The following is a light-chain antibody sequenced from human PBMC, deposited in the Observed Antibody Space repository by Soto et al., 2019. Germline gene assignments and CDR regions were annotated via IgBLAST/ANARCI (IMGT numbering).Light chain of an antibody. CDR1: SSDVGSYNL. CDR3: CSYAATTTVV. J-gene: IGLJ2*01. Sequence: QSALTQPASVSGSPGQSITISCTGSSSDVGSYNLVSWYQHHPGKAPKLMIYEGSKRPSGVSNRFSGSYSGNTASLTISGLQAEDEADYYCCSYAATTTVVFGGGTKVTVL. V-gene: IGLV2-23*01. CDR2: EGS.